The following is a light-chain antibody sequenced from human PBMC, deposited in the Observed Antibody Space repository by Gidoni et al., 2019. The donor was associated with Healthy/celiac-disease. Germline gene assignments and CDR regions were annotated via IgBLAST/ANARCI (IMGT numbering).Light chain of an antibody. CDR2: DAA. V-gene: IGKV1-33*01. J-gene: IGKJ4*01. Sequence: DIQMTQSPSSLSASVGDRVTITCQASQDISNYLNWYQQKPGKAPKRLIYDAANLETGVPSRFSGSGSGTDFTFTISSLQHEDIATYYCQQYDNLPLTFXGXTKVEIK. CDR1: QDISNY. CDR3: QQYDNLPLT.